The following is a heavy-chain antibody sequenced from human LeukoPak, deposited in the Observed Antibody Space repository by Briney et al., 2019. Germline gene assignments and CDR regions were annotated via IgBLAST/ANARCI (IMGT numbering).Heavy chain of an antibody. J-gene: IGHJ4*02. CDR2: IIPIFGTA. CDR3: ARAQYRGVYYFDY. D-gene: IGHD3-10*01. CDR1: GGTFSSYA. V-gene: IGHV1-69*05. Sequence: SVKVSCKASGGTFSSYAISWVRQAPGQGLEWMGRIIPIFGTANYAQKFQGRVTITTDESTSTAYMELSSLRSEDTAVYYCARAQYRGVYYFDYWGQETLVTVSS.